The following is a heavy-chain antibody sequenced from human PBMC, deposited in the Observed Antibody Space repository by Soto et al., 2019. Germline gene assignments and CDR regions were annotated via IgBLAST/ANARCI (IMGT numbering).Heavy chain of an antibody. CDR3: ARHPYGRGMDV. CDR2: ISYRGST. J-gene: IGHJ6*02. CDR1: GGSISSGDNY. V-gene: IGHV4-30-4*01. Sequence: QVQLQESGPGLVQPSQTLSLTCTVTGGSISSGDNYWGWIRQPPGKGLEWIAYISYRGSTSYNSALRSRLTISLETSKNLFSLELSSVTAADTAIYYCARHPYGRGMDVWGQGTTVTVSS. D-gene: IGHD4-17*01.